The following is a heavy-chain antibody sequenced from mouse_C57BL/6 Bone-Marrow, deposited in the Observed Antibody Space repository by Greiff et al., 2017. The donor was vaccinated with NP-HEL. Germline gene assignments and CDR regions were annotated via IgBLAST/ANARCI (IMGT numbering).Heavy chain of an antibody. J-gene: IGHJ3*01. CDR3: AREGDYYGYGEVAWFAY. D-gene: IGHD2-2*01. Sequence: EVQLQQSGPELVKPGASVKMSCKASGYTFTDYNMHWVKQSHGKSLEWIGYINPNNGGTSYNQKFKGKATLTVNKSSSTAYMELRSLTSEDSAVYYCAREGDYYGYGEVAWFAYWGQGTLVTVSA. CDR2: INPNNGGT. CDR1: GYTFTDYN. V-gene: IGHV1-22*01.